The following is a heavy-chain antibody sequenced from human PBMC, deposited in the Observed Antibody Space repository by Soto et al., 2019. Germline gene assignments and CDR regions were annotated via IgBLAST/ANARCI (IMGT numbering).Heavy chain of an antibody. CDR2: IYYSGST. Sequence: SANLSLTSTVSGGSISSSSYYWGWIRQPPGKGLEWIGSIYYSGSTYYNPSLKSRVTISVDTSKNQFSLKLSSVTAADTAVYYCARQAAGAFDYYSYYGMDGWGQGTTVTVSS. CDR3: ARQAAGAFDYYSYYGMDG. D-gene: IGHD6-25*01. J-gene: IGHJ6*02. CDR1: GGSISSSSYY. V-gene: IGHV4-39*01.